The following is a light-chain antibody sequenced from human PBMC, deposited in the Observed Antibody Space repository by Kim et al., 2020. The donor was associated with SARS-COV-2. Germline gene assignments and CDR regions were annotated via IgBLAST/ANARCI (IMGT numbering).Light chain of an antibody. V-gene: IGLV6-57*03. CDR3: QSYDTSALWV. J-gene: IGLJ3*02. CDR2: END. CDR1: GGSIAGTY. Sequence: NFMLTQPHSVSESPGKTVTISCTRGGGSIAGTYVQWYQQRTGGAPTTVIYENDQRASGVPDRFSGSIDSSSNSASLTISGLKTEDEADYYCQSYDTSALWVFGGGTQLTVL.